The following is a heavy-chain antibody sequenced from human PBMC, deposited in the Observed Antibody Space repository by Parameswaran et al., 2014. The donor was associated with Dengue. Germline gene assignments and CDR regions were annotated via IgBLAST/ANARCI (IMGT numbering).Heavy chain of an antibody. V-gene: IGHV5-51*01. CDR1: GYSFTSYW. Sequence: GESLKISCKGSGYSFTSYWIGWVRQMPGKGLEWMGIIYPGDSDTRYSPSFQGQVTISADKSISTAYLQWSSLKASDTAMYYCASSKERWLQLTLFPDAFDIWGQGTMVTVSS. CDR2: IYPGDSDT. D-gene: IGHD5-24*01. J-gene: IGHJ3*02. CDR3: ASSKERWLQLTLFPDAFDI.